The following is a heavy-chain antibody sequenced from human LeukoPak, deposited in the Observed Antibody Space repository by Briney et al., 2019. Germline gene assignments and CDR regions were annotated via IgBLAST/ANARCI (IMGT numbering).Heavy chain of an antibody. CDR1: GASFSGYY. D-gene: IGHD2/OR15-2a*01. Sequence: SETLSLTCAVYGASFSGYYWSWIRQPPGKGLEWIGEINHSGSTNYNPSLKSRVTISVDTSKNQFSLKLSSVTAADTAVYYCARGLGNFPPGGYWGQGTLVTVSS. J-gene: IGHJ4*02. V-gene: IGHV4-34*01. CDR3: ARGLGNFPPGGY. CDR2: INHSGST.